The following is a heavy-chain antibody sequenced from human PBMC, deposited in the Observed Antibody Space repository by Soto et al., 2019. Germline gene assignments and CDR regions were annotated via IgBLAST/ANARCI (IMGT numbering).Heavy chain of an antibody. CDR2: IYYSGST. CDR1: GGSISSGDYY. D-gene: IGHD2-2*01. CDR3: TKDSHWAIISPTHDY. V-gene: IGHV4-30-4*01. Sequence: SETLSLTCTVSGGSISSGDYYWSWIRQPPGKGLEWIGYIYYSGSTYYNPSLKSRVTISVDTSKNQFSLKLSSVTAEDTAIYYCTKDSHWAIISPTHDYWGQGTLVTVSS. J-gene: IGHJ4*02.